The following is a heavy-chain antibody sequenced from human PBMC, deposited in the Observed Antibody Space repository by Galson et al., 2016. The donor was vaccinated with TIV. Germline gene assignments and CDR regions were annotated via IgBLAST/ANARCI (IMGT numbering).Heavy chain of an antibody. CDR2: INPNSGAT. CDR1: AYSFIDYY. D-gene: IGHD1-26*01. Sequence: SVKVSCKASAYSFIDYYVHWVRQAPGQGLEWMGRINPNSGATNYAQKFQGRVTMTRDTSSSTAYMELSRLRSDDTAIYYCARGVLGVVGATDYWGQGTLVTVSS. J-gene: IGHJ4*02. V-gene: IGHV1-2*06. CDR3: ARGVLGVVGATDY.